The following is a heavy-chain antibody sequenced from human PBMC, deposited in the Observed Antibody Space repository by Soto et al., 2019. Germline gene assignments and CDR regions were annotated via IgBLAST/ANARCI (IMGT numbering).Heavy chain of an antibody. D-gene: IGHD2-21*02. J-gene: IGHJ5*02. CDR1: GYTFTSYG. CDR2: ISAYNGNT. Sequence: ASVKVSCKASGYTFTSYGISWVRQAPGQGLEWMGWISAYNGNTNYAQKLQGRVTMTTDTSTSTAYMELRSLRSDDTAVYYCARWDLAYCGGDCYSYWFDPWGQGTLVTVSS. V-gene: IGHV1-18*01. CDR3: ARWDLAYCGGDCYSYWFDP.